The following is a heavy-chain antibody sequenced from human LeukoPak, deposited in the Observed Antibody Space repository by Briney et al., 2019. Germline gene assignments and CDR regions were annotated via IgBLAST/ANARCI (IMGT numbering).Heavy chain of an antibody. Sequence: SQTLSLTCAISGDTVSSNRAAWNWIRQSPSRGLEWLGRTYYRSKWSNNYALSVKSRITISPDTSKNQFSLQLKFVTPEDTAVYYCARLVGDQVVYWGQGTLVTVSS. J-gene: IGHJ4*02. CDR3: ARLVGDQVVY. CDR1: GDTVSSNRAA. D-gene: IGHD2-2*01. V-gene: IGHV6-1*01. CDR2: TYYRSKWSN.